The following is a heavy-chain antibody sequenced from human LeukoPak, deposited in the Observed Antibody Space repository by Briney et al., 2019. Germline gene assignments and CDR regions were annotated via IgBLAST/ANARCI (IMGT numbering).Heavy chain of an antibody. Sequence: PGGSLRLSCAASGFTVSTDHMSWVRQAPGKGLEWVAVSYSGGTSQYAESVKGRFTIPRDNSKNRLYLQMNSLRAEDTALYYCARVWELSFDHWGQGTLVTVSS. V-gene: IGHV3-53*01. CDR3: ARVWELSFDH. CDR2: SYSGGTS. CDR1: GFTVSTDH. D-gene: IGHD1-26*01. J-gene: IGHJ4*02.